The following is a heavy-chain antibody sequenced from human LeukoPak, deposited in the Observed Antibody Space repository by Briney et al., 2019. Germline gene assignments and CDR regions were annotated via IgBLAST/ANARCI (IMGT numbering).Heavy chain of an antibody. CDR1: GYTFTGYY. D-gene: IGHD5-18*01. V-gene: IGHV1-2*04. CDR2: INPNSGGT. J-gene: IGHJ4*02. Sequence: ASVKVSCKASGYTFTGYYMRWVRQAPGQGLEWMGWINPNSGGTNYAQKFQGWVTMTRDTSISTAYMELSRLRSDDTAVYYCAREDTAMVHPFDYWGQGTLVTVSS. CDR3: AREDTAMVHPFDY.